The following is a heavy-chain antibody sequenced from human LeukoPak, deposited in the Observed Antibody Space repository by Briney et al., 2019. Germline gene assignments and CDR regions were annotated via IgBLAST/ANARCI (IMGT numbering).Heavy chain of an antibody. Sequence: GGSLRLSCAASAFTFRSYAMIWVRQAPGKGLEWVSGISRSGGSTYYSDSAKGRFTISRDNSNNTLYLQMNSLRAEDTAVYYCAKGAASRGYTYVANWGQGTLVTVSS. CDR2: ISRSGGST. J-gene: IGHJ4*02. CDR1: AFTFRSYA. V-gene: IGHV3-23*01. D-gene: IGHD5-18*01. CDR3: AKGAASRGYTYVAN.